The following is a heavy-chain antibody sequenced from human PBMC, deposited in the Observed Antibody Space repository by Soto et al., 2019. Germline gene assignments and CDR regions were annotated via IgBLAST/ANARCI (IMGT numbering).Heavy chain of an antibody. D-gene: IGHD1-20*01. CDR2: IYHSGST. V-gene: IGHV4-4*02. Sequence: SETLSLTCAVSGGSISSSNWWSWVRQPPGKGLEWIGEIYHSGSTNYNPSLKSRVTISVDKSKNQFSLELSSVTAADTAVYYCAADPGITGTVDYYNWFDPWGQGTLVTVS. J-gene: IGHJ5*02. CDR3: AADPGITGTVDYYNWFDP. CDR1: GGSISSSNW.